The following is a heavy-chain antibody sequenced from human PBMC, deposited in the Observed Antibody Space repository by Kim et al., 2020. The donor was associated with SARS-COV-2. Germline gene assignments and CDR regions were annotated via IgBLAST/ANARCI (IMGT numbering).Heavy chain of an antibody. D-gene: IGHD3-10*01. J-gene: IGHJ4*02. Sequence: SETLSLTCAVYGGSFSGYYWSWIRQPPGKGLEWIGEINHSGSTNYNPSLESRVTISVDTSKNQFSLKLSSVTAADTAVYYCAGAGVRFIWLGEKAYFDYWGQGTLVTVSS. V-gene: IGHV4-34*01. CDR3: AGAGVRFIWLGEKAYFDY. CDR2: INHSGST. CDR1: GGSFSGYY.